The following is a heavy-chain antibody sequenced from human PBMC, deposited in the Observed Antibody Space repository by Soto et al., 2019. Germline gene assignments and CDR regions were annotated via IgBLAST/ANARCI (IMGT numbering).Heavy chain of an antibody. Sequence: SVKVSCKASGGTFSSYAISWVRQAPGQGLEWMGGIIPIFGTANYAQKFQGRVTITADESTSTAYMELSSLRSEDTAVYYCARDRDTAMEPYYYYYYGMDVWGQGTTATVSS. CDR2: IIPIFGTA. CDR1: GGTFSSYA. V-gene: IGHV1-69*13. D-gene: IGHD5-18*01. J-gene: IGHJ6*02. CDR3: ARDRDTAMEPYYYYYYGMDV.